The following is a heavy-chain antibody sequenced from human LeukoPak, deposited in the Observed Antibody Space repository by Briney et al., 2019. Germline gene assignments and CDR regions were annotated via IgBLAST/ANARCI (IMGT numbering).Heavy chain of an antibody. CDR1: GGSISSGDYY. J-gene: IGHJ4*02. D-gene: IGHD1-26*01. CDR3: ARHVTSGGATAFDY. Sequence: PSETLSLTCTVSGGSISSGDYYWSWIRQPPGKGLEWIGYIYYSGSTYYNPSLKSRVTISVDTSKNQFSLKLSSVTAADTAVYYCARHVTSGGATAFDYWGQGTLVTVSS. CDR2: IYYSGST. V-gene: IGHV4-30-4*08.